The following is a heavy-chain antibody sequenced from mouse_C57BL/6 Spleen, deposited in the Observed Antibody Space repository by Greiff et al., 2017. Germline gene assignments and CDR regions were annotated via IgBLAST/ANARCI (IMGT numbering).Heavy chain of an antibody. J-gene: IGHJ4*01. CDR2: IFPGSGST. CDR3: ANGCLYYGYPLYYAMDY. D-gene: IGHD2-2*01. V-gene: IGHV1-55*01. CDR1: GYTFTSYW. Sequence: QVQLQQPGAELVKPGASVKMSCKASGYTFTSYWITWVKQRPGQGLEWIGDIFPGSGSTNYNDKFKSKATLTVDTASSTAYMQLSSLTSEDSAVYSGANGCLYYGYPLYYAMDYWGQGTSVTVSS.